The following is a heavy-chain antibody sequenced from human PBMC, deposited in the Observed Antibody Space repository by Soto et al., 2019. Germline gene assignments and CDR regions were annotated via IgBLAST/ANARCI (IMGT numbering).Heavy chain of an antibody. CDR3: AQAWVYDSSGWSFDY. D-gene: IGHD3-22*01. Sequence: QVQLVESGGGVVQPGRSLRLSCAASGFTFSSYGMHWVRQAPGKGLEWVAVISNDGSNKYYADSLKGRFTISRDNSKNTLYLQMKRLRVGDTDVDYCAQAWVYDSSGWSFDYWGQGTLVTVSS. CDR1: GFTFSSYG. CDR2: ISNDGSNK. J-gene: IGHJ4*02. V-gene: IGHV3-30*18.